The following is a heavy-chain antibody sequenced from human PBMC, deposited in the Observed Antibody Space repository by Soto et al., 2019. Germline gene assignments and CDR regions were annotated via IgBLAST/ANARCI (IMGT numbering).Heavy chain of an antibody. V-gene: IGHV1-8*01. CDR3: ARARTSFGMDV. CDR2: MNPNSGNT. CDR1: GYTFTSYD. Sequence: QVQLVQSGAEVKKPGASVKLSCKASGYTFTSYDINWVRQATGQGLEWMGWMNPNSGNTGYAQKFQGRGTVTRNTAISTAYVELGRPRSEDTAAYYCARARTSFGMDVWGQGTTVTVSS. J-gene: IGHJ6*02.